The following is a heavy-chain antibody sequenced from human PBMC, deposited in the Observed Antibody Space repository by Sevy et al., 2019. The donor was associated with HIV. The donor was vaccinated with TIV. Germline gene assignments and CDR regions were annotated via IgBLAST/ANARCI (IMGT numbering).Heavy chain of an antibody. J-gene: IGHJ6*02. CDR2: FYSGGNT. V-gene: IGHV3-53*01. CDR1: GFIVSSNY. Sequence: GGSLRLSCAVSGFIVSSNYMTWVRQAPGKGLEWVSVFYSGGNTFYADSVRGRFTISRDNSKNTLYLQMNSLRAEDTAVYYCARGMILEGSWYGMDVWGQGTTVTVSS. D-gene: IGHD3-3*01. CDR3: ARGMILEGSWYGMDV.